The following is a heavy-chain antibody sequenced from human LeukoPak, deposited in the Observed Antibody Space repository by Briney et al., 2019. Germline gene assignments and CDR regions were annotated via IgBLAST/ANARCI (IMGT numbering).Heavy chain of an antibody. CDR3: ARGDYDILTGILYDY. Sequence: SETLSLTCAVYGGSFSGSYWSWTRHPPGKGLEWIGEINHSGSTNYNPSLKRRVTISVDTSKNQFYLKLSSVTAADTAVYYCARGDYDILTGILYDYWGQGTLVTVSS. CDR1: GGSFSGSY. V-gene: IGHV4-34*01. CDR2: INHSGST. D-gene: IGHD3-9*01. J-gene: IGHJ4*02.